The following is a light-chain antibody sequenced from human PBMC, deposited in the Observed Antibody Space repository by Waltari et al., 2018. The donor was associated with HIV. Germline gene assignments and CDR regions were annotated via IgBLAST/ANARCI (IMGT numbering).Light chain of an antibody. V-gene: IGLV3-25*03. J-gene: IGLJ1*01. CDR2: KDN. CDR3: QSADSTGSYPDV. CDR1: ALPTHY. Sequence: SYELTQPPSVSVSPGQTARITCPGDALPTHYAYWNQKKPGQAPLLVIYKDNERPSGIPERFSGSSSGTTVTLTISGVHTEDEADYYCQSADSTGSYPDVFGTGTKVTVL.